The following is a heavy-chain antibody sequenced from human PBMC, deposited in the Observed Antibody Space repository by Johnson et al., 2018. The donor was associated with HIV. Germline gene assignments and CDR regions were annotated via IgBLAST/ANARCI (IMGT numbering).Heavy chain of an antibody. Sequence: MQLVESGGGVVQPGRSLRLSCAASEFSFSTYALHWVRQAPGKGLEYVSSISNTGDSPYYANSVKGRFTISRDNAEKSLYLQMNSLRAEDTAVYYCARDQEWELRLTWGGDPFDIWGQGTMVTVSS. CDR1: EFSFSTYA. CDR2: ISNTGDSP. CDR3: ARDQEWELRLTWGGDPFDI. D-gene: IGHD1-26*01. V-gene: IGHV3-64*01. J-gene: IGHJ3*02.